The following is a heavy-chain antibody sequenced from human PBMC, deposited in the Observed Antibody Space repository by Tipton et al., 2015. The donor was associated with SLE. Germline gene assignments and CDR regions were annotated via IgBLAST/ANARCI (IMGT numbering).Heavy chain of an antibody. V-gene: IGHV4-4*08. CDR3: ARPPPYCSGGSCYSNGFDI. CDR2: VYSSGST. J-gene: IGHJ3*02. CDR1: GDSISSYY. Sequence: PGPVKPSETLSLICAVSGDSISSYYWNWIRQLPGKGLEWIGYVYSSGSTHYNPSLKSRVSISVDTSKNHFSLKLRSVTAADTAVYFCARPPPYCSGGSCYSNGFDIWGQGTMVTVS. D-gene: IGHD2-15*01.